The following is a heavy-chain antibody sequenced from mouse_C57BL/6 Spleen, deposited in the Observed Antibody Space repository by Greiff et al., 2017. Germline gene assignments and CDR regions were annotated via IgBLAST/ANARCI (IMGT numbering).Heavy chain of an antibody. J-gene: IGHJ3*01. V-gene: IGHV14-2*01. CDR3: ARDDYALAY. D-gene: IGHD2-4*01. CDR2: IDPEDGET. CDR1: GFNIKDYY. Sequence: VQLQQSGAELVKPGASVKLSCTASGFNIKDYYMHWVKQRTEQGLEWIGRIDPEDGETTYAPKFQGKATITADTSSNTAYLQLSSLTSEDTAVYYCARDDYALAYWGQGTLVTVSA.